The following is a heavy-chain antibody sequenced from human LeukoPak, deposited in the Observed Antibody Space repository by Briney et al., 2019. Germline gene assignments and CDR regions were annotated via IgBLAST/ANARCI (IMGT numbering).Heavy chain of an antibody. CDR3: ARDNLAEDTAMVLGPYGMDV. J-gene: IGHJ6*02. V-gene: IGHV1-69*04. D-gene: IGHD5-18*01. CDR1: GGTFSSYA. Sequence: APVKVSCKASGGTFSSYAISWVRRAPGQGLEWMGRIIPILGIANYAQKFQGRVTITGDKSTSPAYMELSSLRSDDTAVYYCARDNLAEDTAMVLGPYGMDVWGQGTTVTVSS. CDR2: IIPILGIA.